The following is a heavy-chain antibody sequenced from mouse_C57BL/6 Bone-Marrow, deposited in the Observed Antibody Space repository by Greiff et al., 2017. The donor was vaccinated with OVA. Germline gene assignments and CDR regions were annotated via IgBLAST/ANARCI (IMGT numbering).Heavy chain of an antibody. V-gene: IGHV1-59*01. CDR2: IDPSDSYT. CDR1: GYTFTYW. CDR3: ARWEIYYGYPWYFDV. Sequence: QVQLQQPGAELVRPGTSVKLSCKASGYTFTYWMHWVKQRPGQGLEWIGVIDPSDSYTNYNQKFKGKATLTVDTSSSTAYMQLSSLTSEDSAVYYCARWEIYYGYPWYFDVWGTGTTVTVSS. D-gene: IGHD2-2*01. J-gene: IGHJ1*03.